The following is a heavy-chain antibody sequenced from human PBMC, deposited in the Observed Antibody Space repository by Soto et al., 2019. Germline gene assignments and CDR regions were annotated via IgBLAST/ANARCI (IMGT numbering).Heavy chain of an antibody. CDR2: IYYSGST. J-gene: IGHJ4*02. CDR3: ARVWDWNYFDY. D-gene: IGHD1-1*01. CDR1: GGSISSYY. Sequence: SETLSLTCTVSGGSISSYYWSWIRQPPGKGLEWIGYIYYSGSTNYNPSLKSRVTISVDTSKNQFSLKLSSVTAADTAVYYCARVWDWNYFDYWGQGTLLTVSS. V-gene: IGHV4-59*01.